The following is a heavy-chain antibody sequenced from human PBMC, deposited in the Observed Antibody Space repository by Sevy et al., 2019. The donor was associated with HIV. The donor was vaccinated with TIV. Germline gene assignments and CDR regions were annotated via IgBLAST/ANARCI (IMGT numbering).Heavy chain of an antibody. CDR1: GFIFSSYV. CDR3: EAITTAGRDY. J-gene: IGHJ4*02. CDR2: ISGSGGYT. V-gene: IGHV3-23*01. D-gene: IGHD1-1*01. Sequence: GGSLRLSCAASGFIFSSYVMSWVRQAPGKGLEWVSSISGSGGYTYYADSVKGRFTISRDNSNNMLYLQMNSLRAEDTAIYYCEAITTAGRDYWRQGTLVTVSS.